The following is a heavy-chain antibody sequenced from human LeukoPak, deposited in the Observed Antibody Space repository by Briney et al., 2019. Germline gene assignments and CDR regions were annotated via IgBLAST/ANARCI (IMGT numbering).Heavy chain of an antibody. J-gene: IGHJ4*02. Sequence: SETLSLTCTVSGGSISSYYWSWIRQPPGKGLEWIGYIYYSGSTNYNPSLKSRVTISVDTSKNQFSLKLSSVTAADTAVYYCARAAGSQSVSEPFDYWGQGTLVTVSS. V-gene: IGHV4-59*01. D-gene: IGHD1-14*01. CDR3: ARAAGSQSVSEPFDY. CDR2: IYYSGST. CDR1: GGSISSYY.